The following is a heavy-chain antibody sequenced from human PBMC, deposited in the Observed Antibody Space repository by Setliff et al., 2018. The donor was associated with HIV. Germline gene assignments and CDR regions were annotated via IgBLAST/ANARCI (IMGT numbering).Heavy chain of an antibody. CDR1: GGSIRTEDVY. J-gene: IGHJ4*02. V-gene: IGHV4-39*01. CDR3: ARLSGGMAPNS. Sequence: PSETLSLTCTVSGGSIRTEDVYWSWVRQAPGKGLEWIGSIYYNGITNYNPSLKSRVTVSVDTSKNQFSLKLSSVTAADAAVYYCARLSGGMAPNSWGQGTLVTVSS. D-gene: IGHD5-12*01. CDR2: IYYNGIT.